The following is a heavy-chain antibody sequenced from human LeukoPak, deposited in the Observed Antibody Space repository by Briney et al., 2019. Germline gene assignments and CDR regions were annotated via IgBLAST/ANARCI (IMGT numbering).Heavy chain of an antibody. D-gene: IGHD3-16*02. J-gene: IGHJ4*02. Sequence: ASVKVSCKASGYTFTSYAMHWVRQAPGQRLKWMGWINAGNGNTKYSKEFQGRVTITRDTSASTAYMELSSLRSEDMAVYYCARGYSFSFDYWGQGTLVTVSS. CDR2: INAGNGNT. CDR1: GYTFTSYA. V-gene: IGHV1-3*03. CDR3: ARGYSFSFDY.